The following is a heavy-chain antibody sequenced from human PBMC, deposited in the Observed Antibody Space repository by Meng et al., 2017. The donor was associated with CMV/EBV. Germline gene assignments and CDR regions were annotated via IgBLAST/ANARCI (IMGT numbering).Heavy chain of an antibody. V-gene: IGHV3-30*02. CDR1: GFTFSSYG. J-gene: IGHJ5*02. CDR2: IRYDGSNK. Sequence: GESLKISCAASGFTFSSYGMHWVRQAPGKGLEWVAFIRYDGSNKYYADSVKGRFTISRDNSKNTLYLQMNSLRAEDTAVYYCAKDRGFGVVIPWFDPWGQGTLVTVSS. CDR3: AKDRGFGVVIPWFDP. D-gene: IGHD3-3*01.